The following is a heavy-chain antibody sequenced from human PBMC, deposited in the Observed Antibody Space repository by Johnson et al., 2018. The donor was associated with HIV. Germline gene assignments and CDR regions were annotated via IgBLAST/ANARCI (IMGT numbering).Heavy chain of an antibody. CDR2: ISYDGNNI. CDR3: ARVHIAARWSNAFDF. V-gene: IGHV3-30*03. D-gene: IGHD6-6*01. CDR1: GFTFSSYG. Sequence: QVLLVESGGGVVQPGRSLRLSCVASGFTFSSYGIHWVRQAPGKGLEWVAVISYDGNNIYYSDSVKGRFTISRDNSKNTLYLQMDALRPGDTGIYYCARVHIAARWSNAFDFWGQGTMVTVSS. J-gene: IGHJ3*01.